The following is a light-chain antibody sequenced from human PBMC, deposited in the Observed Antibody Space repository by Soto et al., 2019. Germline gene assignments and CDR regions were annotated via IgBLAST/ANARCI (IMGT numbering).Light chain of an antibody. V-gene: IGKV1-5*01. Sequence: DIQMTQSPSTLSASVGDRVTITCRASQTISIWLSWYQQKPGKAPNLLIYDASTLEIGVPSRFSGSGSGTEFTLTISSLQPDDFATSYCQQYTSYSRTFGQGTKVEIK. J-gene: IGKJ1*01. CDR3: QQYTSYSRT. CDR1: QTISIW. CDR2: DAS.